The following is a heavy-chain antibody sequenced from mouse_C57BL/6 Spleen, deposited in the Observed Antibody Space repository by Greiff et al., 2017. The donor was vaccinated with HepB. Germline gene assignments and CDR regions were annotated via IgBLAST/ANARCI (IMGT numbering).Heavy chain of an antibody. CDR1: GYSITSGYY. D-gene: IGHD2-10*02. V-gene: IGHV3-6*01. J-gene: IGHJ3*01. Sequence: EVKLQESGPGLVKPSQSLSLTCSVTGYSITSGYYWNWIRQFPGNKREWMGYISYDGSNKYNPSLKNRISITRDTSKNQFFLKLNSVTTEDTATYYCARDRYGNYPFAYWGQGTLVTVSA. CDR3: ARDRYGNYPFAY. CDR2: ISYDGSN.